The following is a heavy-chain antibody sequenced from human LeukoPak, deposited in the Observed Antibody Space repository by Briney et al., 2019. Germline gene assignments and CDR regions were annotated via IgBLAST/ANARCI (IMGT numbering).Heavy chain of an antibody. V-gene: IGHV4-59*01. CDR2: IYYSGST. J-gene: IGHJ4*02. D-gene: IGHD3-22*01. CDR1: GGSISSYY. CDR3: ARGGNYYDSSPLDY. Sequence: SETLSLTCTVSGGSISSYYWSWIRQPPGKGLEWIGYIYYSGSTNYNPSLKSRVTVSVDTSKNQFSLKLSSVTAADTAVYYCARGGNYYDSSPLDYWGQGTLVTVSS.